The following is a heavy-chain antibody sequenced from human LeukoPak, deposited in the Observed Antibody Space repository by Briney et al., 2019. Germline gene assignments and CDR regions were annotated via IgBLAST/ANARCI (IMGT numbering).Heavy chain of an antibody. Sequence: SETLSLTCAVYGGSFSGYYWSWIRQPPGKGLEWIGEINHSGSTNYNPSLKSRVTISVDTSKNRFSLKLSSVTAADTAVYYCARAGYSYGFDYWGQGTLVTVSS. CDR1: GGSFSGYY. J-gene: IGHJ4*02. CDR3: ARAGYSYGFDY. D-gene: IGHD5-18*01. CDR2: INHSGST. V-gene: IGHV4-34*01.